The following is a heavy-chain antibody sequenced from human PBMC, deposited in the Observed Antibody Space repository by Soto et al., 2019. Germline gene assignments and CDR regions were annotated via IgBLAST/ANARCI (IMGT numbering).Heavy chain of an antibody. CDR3: ARRGNYYYDSSGYHDY. V-gene: IGHV4-39*07. D-gene: IGHD3-22*01. Sequence: PSETLSLTCTVSGGSITSNSYFWTWIRQPPGKGLEWIGSIYYSGTTYYNPSLKSRVTISVDTSKNQFSLKLSSVTAADTAVYYCARRGNYYYDSSGYHDYWGQGTLVTVS. J-gene: IGHJ4*02. CDR1: GGSITSNSYF. CDR2: IYYSGTT.